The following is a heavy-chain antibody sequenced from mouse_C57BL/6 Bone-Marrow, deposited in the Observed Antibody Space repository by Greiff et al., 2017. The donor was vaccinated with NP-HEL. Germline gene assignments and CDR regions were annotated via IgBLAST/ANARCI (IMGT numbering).Heavy chain of an antibody. CDR3: ARGGENYDYDGTWFAY. D-gene: IGHD2-4*01. V-gene: IGHV3-6*01. J-gene: IGHJ3*01. CDR1: GYSITSGYY. Sequence: LVESGPGLVKPSQSLSLTCSVTGYSITSGYYWNWIRQFPGNKLEWMGYISYDGSNNYNPSLKNRISITRDTSKNQFFLKLNSVTTEDTATYYCARGGENYDYDGTWFAYWGQGTLVTVSA. CDR2: ISYDGSN.